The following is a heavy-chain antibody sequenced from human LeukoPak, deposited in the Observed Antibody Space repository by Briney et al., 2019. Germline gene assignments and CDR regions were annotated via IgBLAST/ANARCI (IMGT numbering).Heavy chain of an antibody. Sequence: GASVKVSCKASGYTFTGHYMHWVRQAPGQGLEWMGWTNPNSGGTNYAQKFQGRVTMTRDTSISTAYMELSRMRSDDTAVYYCARDSAGDLDSWGQGTLVTVSS. CDR3: ARDSAGDLDS. J-gene: IGHJ4*02. V-gene: IGHV1-2*02. CDR2: TNPNSGGT. D-gene: IGHD7-27*01. CDR1: GYTFTGHY.